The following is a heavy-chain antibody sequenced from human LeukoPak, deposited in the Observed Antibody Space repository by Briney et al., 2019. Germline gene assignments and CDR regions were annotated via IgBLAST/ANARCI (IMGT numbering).Heavy chain of an antibody. CDR1: AFSTCTYA. J-gene: IGHJ3*02. D-gene: IGHD1-1*01. CDR3: ARDRGGNWVDALEI. Sequence: GGSPRLSIASSAFSTCTYAMPRVLHPPVKGLEWVTDIWLGGGVENYSDSDKARFTISRANSKTTLYLQMNSLRADDTAVYHCARDRGGNWVDALEIWGQGTMVTVSS. V-gene: IGHV3-33*01. CDR2: IWLGGGVE.